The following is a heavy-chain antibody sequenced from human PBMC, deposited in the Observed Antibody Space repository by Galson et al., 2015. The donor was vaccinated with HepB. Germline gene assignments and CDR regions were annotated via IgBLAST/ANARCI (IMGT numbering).Heavy chain of an antibody. J-gene: IGHJ4*02. CDR3: ARVRSSAWYVDY. V-gene: IGHV3-21*01. Sequence: SLRLSCAASGFTFSTYTMNWVRQAPGKRLEWVSSISSSGSYIYYADSLKGRFTISRDNAKNSLFLQVNSLGADDTAVYYCARVRSSAWYVDYWGQGTLVTVSS. CDR1: GFTFSTYT. CDR2: ISSSGSYI. D-gene: IGHD6-19*01.